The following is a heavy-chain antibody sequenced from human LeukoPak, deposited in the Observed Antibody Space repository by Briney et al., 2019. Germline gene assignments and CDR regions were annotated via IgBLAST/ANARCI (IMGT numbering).Heavy chain of an antibody. CDR1: GGSISSYY. CDR3: ARHMGGSYSHYYYYMDA. V-gene: IGHV4-4*09. CDR2: IYTSGST. Sequence: SETLSLTRTVSGGSISSYYWSWIRQPPGKGLEWIGYIYTSGSTNYNPSLKSRVTISVDTSKNQFSLKLSSVTAADTAVYYCARHMGGSYSHYYYYMDAWGKGTTVTVSS. D-gene: IGHD1-26*01. J-gene: IGHJ6*03.